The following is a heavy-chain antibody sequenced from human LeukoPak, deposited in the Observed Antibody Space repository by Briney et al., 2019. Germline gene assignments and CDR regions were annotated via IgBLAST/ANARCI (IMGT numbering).Heavy chain of an antibody. J-gene: IGHJ4*02. CDR1: GFTFSSYS. CDR3: AREHRYGSGSD. Sequence: GGSLRLSCAASGFTFSSYSMNRVRQAPGKGLEWVSSISSSSSYIYYADSVKGRFTISRDSAKNSLYLLMNSLRAEDTAVYYCAREHRYGSGSDWGQGTLVTVSS. CDR2: ISSSSSYI. V-gene: IGHV3-21*01. D-gene: IGHD3-10*01.